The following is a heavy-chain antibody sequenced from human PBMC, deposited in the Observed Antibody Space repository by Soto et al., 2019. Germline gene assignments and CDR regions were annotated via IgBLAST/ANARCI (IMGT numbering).Heavy chain of an antibody. V-gene: IGHV1-69*13. CDR3: AGITMVRAVTPNYYGMDV. J-gene: IGHJ6*02. CDR2: IIPIFGTA. D-gene: IGHD3-10*01. Sequence: GASVKVSCKASGGTFSSYAISWVRQAPGQGLEWMGGIIPIFGTANYAQKFQGRVTITADESTSTAYMELSSLRPEDTAVYYCAGITMVRAVTPNYYGMDVWGQGTTVTVSS. CDR1: GGTFSSYA.